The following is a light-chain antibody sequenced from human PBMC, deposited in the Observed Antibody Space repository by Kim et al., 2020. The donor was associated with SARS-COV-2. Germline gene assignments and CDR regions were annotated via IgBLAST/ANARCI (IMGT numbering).Light chain of an antibody. J-gene: IGKJ2*01. CDR3: HQYASSPHT. V-gene: IGKV3-20*01. Sequence: ENVLTQSPGILSLSPGERAALSCRASQSVSGSQLAWYQQKPGQAPRLLIYGAASRATGIPDRFSGSESGTDFSLTISRLEPEDFAVYYCHQYASSPHTFGQGTKLEI. CDR1: QSVSGSQ. CDR2: GAA.